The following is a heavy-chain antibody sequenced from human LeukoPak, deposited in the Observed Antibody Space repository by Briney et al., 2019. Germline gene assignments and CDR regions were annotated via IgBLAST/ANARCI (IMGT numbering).Heavy chain of an antibody. V-gene: IGHV4-59*01. D-gene: IGHD3-22*01. CDR2: IDYSGDT. CDR1: GGSIRSYY. CDR3: ARIARRYYYDSSGLDAFDI. J-gene: IGHJ3*02. Sequence: PSETLSLTCTVSGGSIRSYYWSWIRQPPGKGLEWIGYIDYSGDTNYNPSLKSRVTISVDTSKNQFSLKLSSVTAADTAVYYCARIARRYYYDSSGLDAFDIWGQGTMVTVSS.